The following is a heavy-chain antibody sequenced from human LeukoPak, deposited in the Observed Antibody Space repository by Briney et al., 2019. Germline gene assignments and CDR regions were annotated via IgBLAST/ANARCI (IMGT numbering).Heavy chain of an antibody. V-gene: IGHV4-34*01. CDR3: AVRGSLWSGYLRGKYYFDY. D-gene: IGHD3-3*01. J-gene: IGHJ4*02. CDR2: INHSGST. CDR1: GGSFSGYY. Sequence: PSETLSLTCAVYGGSFSGYYWSWIRQPPGKGLEWIGEINHSGSTNYNPSLKSRVTISVDTSKNQFSLKLSFVTAADTAVYYCAVRGSLWSGYLRGKYYFDYWGQGTLVTVSS.